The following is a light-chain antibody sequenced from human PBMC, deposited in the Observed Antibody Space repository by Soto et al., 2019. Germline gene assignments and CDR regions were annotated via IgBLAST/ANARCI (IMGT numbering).Light chain of an antibody. CDR3: CSYAGTYNVGI. Sequence: QSVQTHPLSVSWSPGHSVTISCTGTSSDVGGYDYVSWYQQLPGKAPKLMIYDVSKRPSGVPDRFSGSKSGNTASLTISGLQAEDDADYYCCSYAGTYNVGIFGTGTKVTVL. V-gene: IGLV2-11*01. CDR1: SSDVGGYDY. J-gene: IGLJ1*01. CDR2: DVS.